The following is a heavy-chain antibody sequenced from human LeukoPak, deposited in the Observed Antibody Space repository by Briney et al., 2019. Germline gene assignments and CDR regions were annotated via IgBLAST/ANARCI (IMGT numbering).Heavy chain of an antibody. CDR3: ASTYQLLYWFDP. D-gene: IGHD2-2*01. CDR2: IIPIFGTA. CDR1: GGTFSSYA. Sequence: SVKVSCKASGGTFSSYAISWVRQAPGQGLEWMGGIIPIFGTANYAQKFQGRVTITADESTSTAYMELSSLRSEDTAVYYCASTYQLLYWFDPWGQGTLVTVSS. J-gene: IGHJ5*02. V-gene: IGHV1-69*13.